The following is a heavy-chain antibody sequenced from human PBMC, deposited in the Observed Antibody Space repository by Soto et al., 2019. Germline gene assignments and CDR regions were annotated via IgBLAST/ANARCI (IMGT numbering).Heavy chain of an antibody. CDR1: GYSFTSLD. D-gene: IGHD1-26*01. Sequence: QVPLVQSGAEVREPGASVKVSCKASGYSFTSLDINWVRQTTGQGLEWMGWMQPSSGRTGYAQKFQGRVTMTRDTSINTAYMELSSLTPDDTAFYYCARGVTAGVDYWGQGTLVTVSS. CDR2: MQPSSGRT. CDR3: ARGVTAGVDY. V-gene: IGHV1-8*01. J-gene: IGHJ4*02.